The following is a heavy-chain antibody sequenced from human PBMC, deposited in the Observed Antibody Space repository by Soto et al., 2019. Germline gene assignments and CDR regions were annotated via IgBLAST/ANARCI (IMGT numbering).Heavy chain of an antibody. J-gene: IGHJ4*02. Sequence: GGSLRLSCAASGFTFSSYGMHWVRQAPGKGLEWVAVIWYDGSNKYYADSVKGRFTISRDNSKNTLYLQMNSLRAEDTAVYYCARDIGGHRAPPVYWGQGTLVTVSS. CDR1: GFTFSSYG. V-gene: IGHV3-33*01. CDR3: ARDIGGHRAPPVY. CDR2: IWYDGSNK. D-gene: IGHD1-26*01.